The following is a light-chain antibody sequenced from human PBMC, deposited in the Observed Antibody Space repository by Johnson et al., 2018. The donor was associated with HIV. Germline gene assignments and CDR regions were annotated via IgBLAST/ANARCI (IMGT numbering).Light chain of an antibody. CDR2: DNN. V-gene: IGLV1-51*01. CDR1: SSNIGNNY. J-gene: IGLJ1*01. CDR3: GKGDSSLSVYV. Sequence: QSVLTQPPSVSAAPGQKVTISCSGSSSNIGNNYVSWYQQLPGTAPKLLIYDNNKRPSGIPDRFSGSKSGTSATLGITGLQTGAEAYYYCGKGDSSLSVYVFGTGTKVTVL.